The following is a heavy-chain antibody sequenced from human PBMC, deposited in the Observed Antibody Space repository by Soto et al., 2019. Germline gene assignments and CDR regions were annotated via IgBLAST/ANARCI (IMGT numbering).Heavy chain of an antibody. V-gene: IGHV3-23*01. D-gene: IGHD6-6*01. CDR2: LSASGGST. CDR3: AKPALTQLVTARIHFDY. J-gene: IGHJ4*02. Sequence: EVQLLESGGGLVQPGGSLRLSCAASGFTFSSYAMNWVRQAPGKGLEWVSALSASGGSTYYADSVKGRFTISRDNSKNTLYPQMNSLRAEDTAVYYCAKPALTQLVTARIHFDYWGLGTLVTVSS. CDR1: GFTFSSYA.